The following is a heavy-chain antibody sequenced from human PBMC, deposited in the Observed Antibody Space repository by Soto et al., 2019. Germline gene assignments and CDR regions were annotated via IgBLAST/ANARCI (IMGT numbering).Heavy chain of an antibody. V-gene: IGHV4-30-4*01. CDR2: IYYSGST. D-gene: IGHD3-10*01. Sequence: SETLSLTCTVSGGSISSGDYYWSWIRQPPGKGLEWIGYIYYSGSTYYNPPLKSRVTISVDTSKNQFSLKLSSVTAADTAVYYCAREGYYGSGSPLNWFDPWGQGTLVTVSS. J-gene: IGHJ5*02. CDR1: GGSISSGDYY. CDR3: AREGYYGSGSPLNWFDP.